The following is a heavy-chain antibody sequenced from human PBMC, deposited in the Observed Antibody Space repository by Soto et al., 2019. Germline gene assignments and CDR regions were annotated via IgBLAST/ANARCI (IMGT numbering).Heavy chain of an antibody. D-gene: IGHD4-17*01. CDR1: GGSISSGGYS. V-gene: IGHV4-30-2*01. Sequence: SETLSLTCAVSGGSISSGGYSWSWIRQPPGKGLEWIGYIYHSGSTYYNPSLKSRVTISVDRSKNQFSLKLSSVTAADTAVYYCARESHDYGDYLYFDYWGQGTLVTVSS. CDR2: IYHSGST. CDR3: ARESHDYGDYLYFDY. J-gene: IGHJ4*02.